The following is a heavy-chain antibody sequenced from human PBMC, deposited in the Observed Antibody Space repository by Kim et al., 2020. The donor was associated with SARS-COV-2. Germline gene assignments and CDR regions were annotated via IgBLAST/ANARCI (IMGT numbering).Heavy chain of an antibody. V-gene: IGHV3-7*01. J-gene: IGHJ4*02. Sequence: GGSLRLSCAASGFTFSSYWMKWVRQAPGKGLEWVADIKEDGGEKYYVDSVKGRFTVSRDNDKNSLYLQMNNLRADDTAVYYCARLSKGGAYADCWGQGTLVTVS. D-gene: IGHD2-2*01. CDR1: GFTFSSYW. CDR3: ARLSKGGAYADC. CDR2: IKEDGGEK.